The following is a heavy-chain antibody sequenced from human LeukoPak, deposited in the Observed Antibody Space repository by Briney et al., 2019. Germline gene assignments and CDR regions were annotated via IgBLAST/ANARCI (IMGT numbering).Heavy chain of an antibody. CDR3: ARYAVPGSPFWDY. Sequence: PGGSLRLSCAASGFTFSTYAMSWVRQAPGKGLERVSAISDSGFSTYYADSVKGRFTISRDNSKNTLYLQMNSLRAEDTAVYFCARYAVPGSPFWDYWGQGTLVTVSS. CDR1: GFTFSTYA. CDR2: ISDSGFST. V-gene: IGHV3-23*01. D-gene: IGHD6-19*01. J-gene: IGHJ4*02.